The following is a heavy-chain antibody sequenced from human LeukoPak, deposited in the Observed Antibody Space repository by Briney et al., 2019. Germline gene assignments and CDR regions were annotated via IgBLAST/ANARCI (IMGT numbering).Heavy chain of an antibody. CDR1: GDSVSNGNYY. CDR2: IYYSGST. V-gene: IGHV4-61*01. D-gene: IGHD3-10*01. J-gene: IGHJ4*02. CDR3: ARSQNYYGSGDY. Sequence: SETLSLTCTVSGDSVSNGNYYWSWLRQPPGKALEWIGYIYYSGSTYYNPPLEGRVTISVDTSKNQFSVKLRSVTAADTAVYYCARSQNYYGSGDYWSQGTLVTVSS.